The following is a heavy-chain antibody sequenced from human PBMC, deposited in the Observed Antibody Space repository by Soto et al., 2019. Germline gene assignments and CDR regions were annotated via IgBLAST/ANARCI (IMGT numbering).Heavy chain of an antibody. CDR2: FTRSTATT. J-gene: IGHJ4*02. Sequence: EVQLVESGGGLVRPGESLRISCAAPGFLFSSYSLTWVRQAPGKGLEWVSSFTRSTATTYYADSVKGRFTISRDNAENSLYLQMNSLRAEDTAVYYCARGANYGDYGAFDVWGQGTLVTVAS. CDR1: GFLFSSYS. V-gene: IGHV3-21*06. CDR3: ARGANYGDYGAFDV. D-gene: IGHD4-17*01.